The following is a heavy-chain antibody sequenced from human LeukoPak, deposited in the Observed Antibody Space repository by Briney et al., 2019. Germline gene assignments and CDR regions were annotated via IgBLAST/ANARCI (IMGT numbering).Heavy chain of an antibody. V-gene: IGHV3-7*01. J-gene: IGHJ4*02. CDR2: IKQDGSEK. CDR3: AREGRQYSIDY. Sequence: PGGSLRLSCAASGFTFSSFWMTWVRQAPGKGREWVADIKQDGSEKYYVDSVKGRFTISRDNAKNSLYLQMNSLRAEDTAVYYCAREGRQYSIDYWGLGTLVTVSS. CDR1: GFTFSSFW. D-gene: IGHD6-6*01.